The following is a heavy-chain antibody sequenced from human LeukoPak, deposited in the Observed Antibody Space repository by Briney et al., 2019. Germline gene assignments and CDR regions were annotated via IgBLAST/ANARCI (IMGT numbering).Heavy chain of an antibody. CDR1: GFTFSSYA. Sequence: GGSLRLSCAASGFTFSSYAMHWVRQAPGKGLEWVAVISYDGSNKYYADSVKGRFTISRDNSKNTPYLQMNSLRAEDTAVYYCARARYNRGAFDIWGQGTMVTVSS. J-gene: IGHJ3*02. CDR2: ISYDGSNK. V-gene: IGHV3-30*01. D-gene: IGHD1-14*01. CDR3: ARARYNRGAFDI.